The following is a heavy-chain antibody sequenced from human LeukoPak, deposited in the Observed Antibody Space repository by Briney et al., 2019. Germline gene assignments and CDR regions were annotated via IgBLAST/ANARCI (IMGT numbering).Heavy chain of an antibody. J-gene: IGHJ4*02. V-gene: IGHV1-2*02. CDR3: ARAFSPSSIAAASGY. CDR1: GYTFTGYY. D-gene: IGHD6-13*01. Sequence: ASVKVSCKASGYTFTGYYMHWVRQALGQGLEWMGWINPNSGGTNYAQKFQGRVTMTRDTSISTAYMELSRLRSDDTAVYYCARAFSPSSIAAASGYWGQGTLVTVSS. CDR2: INPNSGGT.